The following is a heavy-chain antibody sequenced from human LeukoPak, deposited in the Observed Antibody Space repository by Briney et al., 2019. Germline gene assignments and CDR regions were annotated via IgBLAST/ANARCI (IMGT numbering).Heavy chain of an antibody. CDR1: GFTFSSCA. Sequence: GSLRLSCAASGFTFSSCAMSWIRQPPGKGLEWIGEINHSGSTNYNPSLKSRVTISVDTSKNQFSLKLSSVTAADTAVYYCARERLRDAFDIWGQGTMVTVSS. V-gene: IGHV4-34*01. CDR3: ARERLRDAFDI. D-gene: IGHD5-12*01. J-gene: IGHJ3*02. CDR2: INHSGST.